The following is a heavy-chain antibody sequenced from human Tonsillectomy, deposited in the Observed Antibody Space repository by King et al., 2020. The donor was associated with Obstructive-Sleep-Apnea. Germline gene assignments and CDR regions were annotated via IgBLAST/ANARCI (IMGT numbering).Heavy chain of an antibody. CDR1: GFTFSSYA. D-gene: IGHD1-20*01. CDR3: ARDSLYNSLALLC. Sequence: VQLVESGGGVVQPGRSLRLSCAASGFTFSSYAMHWVRQAPGKGLEWVAVISYDGSNKYYADSVKGRFTISRDNSKNTLYLQMNSLRAEDTAVYYCARDSLYNSLALLCWGQGTLVTVSS. CDR2: ISYDGSNK. V-gene: IGHV3-30*04. J-gene: IGHJ4*02.